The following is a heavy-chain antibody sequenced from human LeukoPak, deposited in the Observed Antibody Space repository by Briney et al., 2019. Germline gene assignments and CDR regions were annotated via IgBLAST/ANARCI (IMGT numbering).Heavy chain of an antibody. CDR2: IYYIGSA. D-gene: IGHD2-21*02. V-gene: IGHV4-59*08. CDR3: ARHQRTSCCSGYCYPMDY. J-gene: IGHJ4*02. Sequence: SETLSLTCSVSGGSISSYYGSWLRHPPPKGLEWVGYIYYIGSADYNTSLKSRVTISVDRPTNQSSLRLSSVTAAGTAVYYCARHQRTSCCSGYCYPMDYWGQGILVTVSS. CDR1: GGSISSYY.